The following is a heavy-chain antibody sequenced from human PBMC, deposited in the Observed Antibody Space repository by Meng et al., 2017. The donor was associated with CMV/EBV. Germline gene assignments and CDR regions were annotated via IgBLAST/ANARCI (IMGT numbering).Heavy chain of an antibody. D-gene: IGHD3-10*01. V-gene: IGHV3-53*01. CDR2: IYSGGTI. CDR1: GFTVSSNY. Sequence: GGSLRLSCAASGFTVSSNYMSWVRQAPGKGLEWVSVIYSGGTIYYADSVKGRFTISRDNAKNSLYLQMNSLRAEDTAVYYCWRFGVSQGFDYWGQGTLVTVSS. CDR3: WRFGVSQGFDY. J-gene: IGHJ4*02.